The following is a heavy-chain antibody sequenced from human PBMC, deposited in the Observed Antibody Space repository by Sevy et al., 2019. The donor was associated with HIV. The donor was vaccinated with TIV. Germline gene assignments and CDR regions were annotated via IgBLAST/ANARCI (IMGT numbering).Heavy chain of an antibody. Sequence: GGSLRLSCAASGFSLSNVWMSWVRQAPGKVLEWVGRSKSKIDGGTTDYAPPVKGRFTISRDDSKNMLYLQMSSLKTEDTAVNYCTKEALDGEGYDYYYYGMDVWGQGTTVTVSS. J-gene: IGHJ6*02. CDR3: TKEALDGEGYDYYYYGMDV. V-gene: IGHV3-15*01. D-gene: IGHD4-17*01. CDR1: GFSLSNVW. CDR2: SKSKIDGGTT.